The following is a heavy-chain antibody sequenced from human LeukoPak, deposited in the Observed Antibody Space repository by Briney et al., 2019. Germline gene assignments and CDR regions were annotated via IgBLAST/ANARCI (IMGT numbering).Heavy chain of an antibody. CDR1: GGSFSGYY. J-gene: IGHJ4*02. CDR3: ARFYDYGDYYYFDY. CDR2: INHSGST. D-gene: IGHD4-17*01. V-gene: IGHV4-34*01. Sequence: SETLSLTCAVYGGSFSGYYWSWIRQPPGKGLEWIGEINHSGSTNYNPSLKSRVTISVDTSKNQFSLKLSSVTAADTAVYYCARFYDYGDYYYFDYWGQGTLVTVSS.